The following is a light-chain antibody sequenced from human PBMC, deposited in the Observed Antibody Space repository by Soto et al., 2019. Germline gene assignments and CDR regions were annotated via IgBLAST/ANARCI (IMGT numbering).Light chain of an antibody. CDR3: LQYNSYPFT. J-gene: IGKJ5*01. CDR2: AAS. Sequence: DIQMTQSPSSLSASVGDRVTISCRASQDIRNALGWYQQKPGKAPKRLIYAASSLQSGVPSRFSGSGSGTEFTLTISSLQPEDFATYYCLQYNSYPFTFGQGTRLEIK. CDR1: QDIRNA. V-gene: IGKV1-17*01.